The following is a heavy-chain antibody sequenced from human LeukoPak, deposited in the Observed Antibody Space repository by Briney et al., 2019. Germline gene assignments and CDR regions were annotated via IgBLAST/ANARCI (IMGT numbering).Heavy chain of an antibody. J-gene: IGHJ6*02. CDR3: VRFGVNYDPVV. D-gene: IGHD3-16*01. CDR2: IHHSGRA. V-gene: IGHV4-4*07. CDR1: GGSISGYY. Sequence: SETLSLTCSVSGGSISGYYWTWVRQPPGKGLEWIGQIHHSGRADYKPSLKSRITMSVDTSKNQISLKLASVPAAAPALYSWVRFGVNYDPVVWGQGATVTVFS.